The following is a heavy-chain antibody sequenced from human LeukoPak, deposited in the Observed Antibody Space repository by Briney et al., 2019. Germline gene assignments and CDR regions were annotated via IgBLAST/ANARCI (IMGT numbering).Heavy chain of an antibody. V-gene: IGHV3-21*01. Sequence: GGSLRLSCTASGFTFGDYAMTWVRQAPGKGLEWVSSISSSSSYIYYADSVKGRFTISRDNAKNSLYLQMNSLRAEDTAVYYCASHQVVPAAIRDYWGQGTLVTVSS. J-gene: IGHJ4*02. CDR1: GFTFGDYA. D-gene: IGHD2-2*01. CDR3: ASHQVVPAAIRDY. CDR2: ISSSSSYI.